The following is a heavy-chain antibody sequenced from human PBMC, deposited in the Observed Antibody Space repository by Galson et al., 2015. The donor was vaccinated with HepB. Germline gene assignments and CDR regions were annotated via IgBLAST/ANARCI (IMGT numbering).Heavy chain of an antibody. V-gene: IGHV4-39*01. CDR3: ARSHYYGSGSYYLFDY. CDR1: GGSISSRIYY. CDR2: IYYSGST. D-gene: IGHD3-10*01. J-gene: IGHJ4*02. Sequence: ETLSLTCTVSGGSISSRIYYWGWIRQPPGKGLQWMGNIYYSGSTYYNPSLKSRVTISVDTSKNQFSLKLSSVTAADTAVYYCARSHYYGSGSYYLFDYWGQGTLVTVST.